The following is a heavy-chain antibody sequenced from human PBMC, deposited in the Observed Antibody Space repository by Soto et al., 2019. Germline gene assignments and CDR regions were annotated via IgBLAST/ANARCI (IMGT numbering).Heavy chain of an antibody. J-gene: IGHJ3*02. CDR3: ARVVIAVANRAFNI. CDR1: VSSVSSYSAA. CDR2: TYYRSKWHN. D-gene: IGHD6-19*01. Sequence: QTLSLTCAISVSSVSSYSAACNWIRQSPSRGLEWLGRTYYRSKWHNYYAVSVKGRITINQDTSKNQFSLQLNSVSPEDTAVHYSARVVIAVANRAFNIWGQGTMVTGSS. V-gene: IGHV6-1*01.